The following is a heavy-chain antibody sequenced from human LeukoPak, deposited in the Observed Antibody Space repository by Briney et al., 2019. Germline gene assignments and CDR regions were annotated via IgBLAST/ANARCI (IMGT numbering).Heavy chain of an antibody. J-gene: IGHJ4*02. CDR3: VKDSGYASSPFFDL. CDR1: GFTFDDYA. D-gene: IGHD6-25*01. CDR2: ISWNNSSR. Sequence: GRSLRXSCVXSGFTFDDYAMHWVRQAPGKGLEWVSGISWNNSSRGYAHSVKCRFPISRDNAKNSLYLQMNSLRAEDTALYYCVKDSGYASSPFFDLWGQGTLVTVSS. V-gene: IGHV3-9*01.